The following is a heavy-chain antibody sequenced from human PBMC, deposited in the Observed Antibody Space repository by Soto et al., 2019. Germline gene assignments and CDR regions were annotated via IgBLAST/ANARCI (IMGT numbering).Heavy chain of an antibody. D-gene: IGHD3-16*01. V-gene: IGHV1-8*01. CDR2: MNPGSGDT. CDR3: ARMATFGSLNWFDT. CDR1: GYSFTNND. Sequence: ASVKVPCKASGYSFTNNDVSWVRQATGQGLEWMGWMNPGSGDTGYAQKFQGRVTMTRDISIATAYMELSSLRSDDTAIYYCARMATFGSLNWFDTWGLGTLVTVSS. J-gene: IGHJ5*02.